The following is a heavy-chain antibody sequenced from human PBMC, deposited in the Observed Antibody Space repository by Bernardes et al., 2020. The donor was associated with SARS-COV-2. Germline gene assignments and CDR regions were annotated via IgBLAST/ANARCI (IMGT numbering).Heavy chain of an antibody. Sequence: LSLTCTVSGGSISSDYWSWIRQPPGTGLEWIGYISYSGITNYNPSLKSRVTISSDTSKNQFSLKLSSVTAADTAVYYCARLAFYDSSGYFVGAFDIWGQGTMVTVSS. D-gene: IGHD3-22*01. CDR2: ISYSGIT. CDR3: ARLAFYDSSGYFVGAFDI. J-gene: IGHJ3*02. V-gene: IGHV4-59*01. CDR1: GGSISSDY.